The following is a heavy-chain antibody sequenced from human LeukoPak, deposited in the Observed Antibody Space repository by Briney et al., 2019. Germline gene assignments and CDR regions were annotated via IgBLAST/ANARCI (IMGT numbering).Heavy chain of an antibody. Sequence: GGSLRLSCAASGFTVSSNYMSWVRQAPGKGLEWVSIIYSGGSTYYADSVKGRFTISRDNSKNTLYLQMNSLRVEDTAVYYCAKGRVGATGWFDPWGQGTLVTVSS. CDR3: AKGRVGATGWFDP. CDR2: IYSGGST. J-gene: IGHJ5*02. CDR1: GFTVSSNY. V-gene: IGHV3-66*01. D-gene: IGHD1-26*01.